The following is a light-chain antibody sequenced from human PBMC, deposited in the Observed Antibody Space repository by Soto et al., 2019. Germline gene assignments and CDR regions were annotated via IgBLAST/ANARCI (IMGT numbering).Light chain of an antibody. CDR3: QQYINWPRT. CDR2: SAS. J-gene: IGKJ1*01. V-gene: IGKV3-15*01. CDR1: QSVSSGY. Sequence: IVLTQSPGTLSLSPGAGATLSCRGSQSVSSGYLAWYQQKHGQTPRLLIYSASSRATDIPARFIGSGYGTEFNLTISSLQSEDFAVYYCQQYINWPRTFGQGTKVDIK.